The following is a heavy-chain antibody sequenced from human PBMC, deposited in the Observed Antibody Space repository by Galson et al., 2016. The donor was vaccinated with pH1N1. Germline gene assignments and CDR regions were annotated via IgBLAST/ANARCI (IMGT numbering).Heavy chain of an antibody. V-gene: IGHV3-30*04. Sequence: SLRLSCAASGFTLSCCAMHWVRQAPGKGLECVALISKDGNNVSYADSVKGRFTISRDSSNNTLYLQMNSLRTEDTAIYYCARSRDFSFDYWGQGALVTVAS. D-gene: IGHD4-11*01. CDR1: GFTLSCCA. J-gene: IGHJ4*02. CDR2: ISKDGNNV. CDR3: ARSRDFSFDY.